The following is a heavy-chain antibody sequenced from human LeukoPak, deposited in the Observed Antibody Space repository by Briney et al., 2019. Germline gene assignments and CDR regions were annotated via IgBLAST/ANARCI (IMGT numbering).Heavy chain of an antibody. CDR2: IYHNGFN. Sequence: PSETLSLTCVVSGYSISSGYYWAWIRQPPGKGLEWIGSIYHNGFNYCNPSLKSRVSISVDTSKNHFSLKLSSVTAADTAVYYCATSGGYYSVDAFDIWGQGTMVTVSS. CDR3: ATSGGYYSVDAFDI. V-gene: IGHV4-38-2*01. D-gene: IGHD1-26*01. J-gene: IGHJ3*02. CDR1: GYSISSGYY.